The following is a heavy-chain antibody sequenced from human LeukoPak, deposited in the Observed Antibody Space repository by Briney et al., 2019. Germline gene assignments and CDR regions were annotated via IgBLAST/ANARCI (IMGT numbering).Heavy chain of an antibody. CDR2: INHSGST. Sequence: SETLSLTCAVYGGSFSGYYWSWIRQPPGKGLEWIGEINHSGSTNYNPSLKSLVTISVDTSKNQFSLKLSSVTAADTAVYYCARGFRRYCSGGSCYFNWFDPWGQGTLVTVSS. J-gene: IGHJ5*02. D-gene: IGHD2-15*01. CDR3: ARGFRRYCSGGSCYFNWFDP. CDR1: GGSFSGYY. V-gene: IGHV4-34*01.